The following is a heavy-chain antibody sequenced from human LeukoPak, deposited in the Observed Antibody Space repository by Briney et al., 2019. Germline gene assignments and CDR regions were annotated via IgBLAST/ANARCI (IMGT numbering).Heavy chain of an antibody. CDR2: IYASGST. Sequence: SETLSLTCTVSGGSISGGGYYWSWFRQPAGKGLEWIGRIYASGSTGYNPSLKGRVTISVDTSKNQFSLKLSSVTAADTAVYYCARDVVGATTDYFDYWSQGTLVTVSS. D-gene: IGHD1-26*01. CDR1: GGSISGGGYY. J-gene: IGHJ4*02. CDR3: ARDVVGATTDYFDY. V-gene: IGHV4-61*02.